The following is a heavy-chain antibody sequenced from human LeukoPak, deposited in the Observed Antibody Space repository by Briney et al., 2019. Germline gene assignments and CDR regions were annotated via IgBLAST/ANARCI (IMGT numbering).Heavy chain of an antibody. V-gene: IGHV3-7*01. CDR2: IKQDGSEK. Sequence: GGSLRLSCAASGFTFSSYWMSWVRQAPGKGPEWVANIKQDGSEKYYVDSVKGRFTISRDNAKNSLYLQMNSLRAEDTAVYYCARDSNYYDSSGPGWFDPWGQGTLVTVSS. J-gene: IGHJ5*02. CDR1: GFTFSSYW. D-gene: IGHD3-22*01. CDR3: ARDSNYYDSSGPGWFDP.